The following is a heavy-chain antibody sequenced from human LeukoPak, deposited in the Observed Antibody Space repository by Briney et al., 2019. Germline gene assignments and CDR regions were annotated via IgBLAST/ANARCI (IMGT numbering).Heavy chain of an antibody. CDR2: IYTSGST. CDR1: GGSISSGSYY. D-gene: IGHD6-6*01. V-gene: IGHV4-61*02. CDR3: ASPLYSSSSGLGY. Sequence: PSQTLSLTCTVSGGSISSGSYYWSWIRQPAGKGLEWIGRIYTSGSTNYNPSLKSRVTISVDRSKNQFSLKLSSVTAADTAVYYCASPLYSSSSGLGYWGQGTLVTVSS. J-gene: IGHJ4*02.